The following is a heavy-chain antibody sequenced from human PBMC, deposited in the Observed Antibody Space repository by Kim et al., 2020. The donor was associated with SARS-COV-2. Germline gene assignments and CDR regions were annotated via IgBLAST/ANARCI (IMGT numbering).Heavy chain of an antibody. CDR2: IYYSGST. Sequence: SETLSLTCTVSGGSISNDIYYWNWIRQHPGKGLEWIGYIYYSGSTYYNPSLNSRVSISVDTSKNHFSLQLSSVTAADTAVYYCATLRGHYFDIWGQGTMVTVSS. V-gene: IGHV4-31*03. D-gene: IGHD3-16*01. J-gene: IGHJ3*02. CDR1: GGSISNDIYY. CDR3: ATLRGHYFDI.